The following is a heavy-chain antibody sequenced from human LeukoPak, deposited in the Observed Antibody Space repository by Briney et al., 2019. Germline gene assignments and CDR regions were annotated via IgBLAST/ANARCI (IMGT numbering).Heavy chain of an antibody. Sequence: GGSLRLSCAASGFTFSSYSMNWVRQAPGKGLEWVSSISSSSSYIYYADSVKGRFTISRDNAKNSLYLQMNSLRAEDTAVYYCARAGGYCSGGSCYFTHYYYYYMDVWGKGTTVTVSS. J-gene: IGHJ6*03. D-gene: IGHD2-15*01. V-gene: IGHV3-21*01. CDR2: ISSSSSYI. CDR3: ARAGGYCSGGSCYFTHYYYYYMDV. CDR1: GFTFSSYS.